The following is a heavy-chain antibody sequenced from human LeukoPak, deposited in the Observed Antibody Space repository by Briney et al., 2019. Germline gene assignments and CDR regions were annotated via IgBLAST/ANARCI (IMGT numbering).Heavy chain of an antibody. CDR3: AKTDIWSGYGMDV. J-gene: IGHJ6*02. V-gene: IGHV3-23*01. CDR2: ISGGGGSA. D-gene: IGHD3-3*01. Sequence: GGSLRLSCAASGFTFSSYAMRWVRQAPGKGLKWVSAISGGGGSAYYADSVKDRFTISRDNSKNTLYLQMNSLRAEDTAVYHCAKTDIWSGYGMDVWGQGTTVTVSS. CDR1: GFTFSSYA.